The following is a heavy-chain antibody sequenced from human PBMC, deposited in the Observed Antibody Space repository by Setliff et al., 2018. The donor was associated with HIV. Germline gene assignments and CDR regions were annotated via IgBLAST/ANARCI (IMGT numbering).Heavy chain of an antibody. D-gene: IGHD2-15*01. CDR1: GYTFTTYA. V-gene: IGHV7-4-1*02. CDR3: AREVVVAGVHYYNMDV. Sequence: ASVKVSCKASGYTFTTYAMNWVRQAPGQGLEWMGWINTNTGNPTYAQGFTGRFVFSLDTSVSTAYLQISSLKAEDTAVYYCAREVVVAGVHYYNMDVWGKGTTVTVS. CDR2: INTNTGNP. J-gene: IGHJ6*03.